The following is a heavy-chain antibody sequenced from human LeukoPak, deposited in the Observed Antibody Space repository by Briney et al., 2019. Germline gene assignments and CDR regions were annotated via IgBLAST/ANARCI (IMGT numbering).Heavy chain of an antibody. V-gene: IGHV4-39*01. Sequence: SETLSLTCSVSGGSISSSSYYWGWIRQPPGKGLEWIGTIYYSGSTYYNPSLKSRVSIAVDTSKNQFSLKLSSATAADTTVYYCARHRPTDYGFWFDYWGQGALVTVSS. D-gene: IGHD3/OR15-3a*01. CDR2: IYYSGST. J-gene: IGHJ4*02. CDR1: GGSISSSSYY. CDR3: ARHRPTDYGFWFDY.